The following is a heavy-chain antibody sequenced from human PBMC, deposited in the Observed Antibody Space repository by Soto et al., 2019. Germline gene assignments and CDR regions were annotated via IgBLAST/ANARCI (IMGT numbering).Heavy chain of an antibody. J-gene: IGHJ4*02. CDR3: ARVVVVAATPLLISYPNDY. D-gene: IGHD2-15*01. V-gene: IGHV1-18*01. CDR2: ISAYNGNT. CDR1: GYTFTSYG. Sequence: ASVKVSCKASGYTFTSYGISWVRQAPGQGLEWMGWISAYNGNTNYAQKLQGRVTMTTDTSTSTAYMELRSLRSDDTAVYYCARVVVVAATPLLISYPNDYWGQGTLVTVSS.